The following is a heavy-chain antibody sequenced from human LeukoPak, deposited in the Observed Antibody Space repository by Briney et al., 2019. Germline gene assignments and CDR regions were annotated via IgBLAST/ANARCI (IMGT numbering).Heavy chain of an antibody. J-gene: IGHJ6*02. V-gene: IGHV3-7*01. CDR3: ATLSYRMDV. CDR2: IKQDGSGK. CDR1: GFTFSSYW. Sequence: GGSLRLSCAASGFTFSSYWMSWVRQAPGKGLEWVANIKQDGSGKYYVDSVKGRFTISRDNAKNSLYLQMNSLRDEDTAVYYCATLSYRMDVWGQGTTVTVSS.